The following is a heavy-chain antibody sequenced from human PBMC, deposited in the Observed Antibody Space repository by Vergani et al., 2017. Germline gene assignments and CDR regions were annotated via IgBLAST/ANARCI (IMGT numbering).Heavy chain of an antibody. V-gene: IGHV1-69*01. D-gene: IGHD3-22*01. CDR2: IIPIFGTA. CDR3: ASDYYYDSSGYQGGYFDY. J-gene: IGHJ4*02. CDR1: GGTFSSYA. Sequence: QVQLVQSGAEVKKPGSSVKVSCKASGGTFSSYAISWVRPAPGQGLEWMGGIIPIFGTANYAQKFQGRVTMTADESTSTAYMELSSLRSEDTAVYYCASDYYYDSSGYQGGYFDYWGQGTLVTVSS.